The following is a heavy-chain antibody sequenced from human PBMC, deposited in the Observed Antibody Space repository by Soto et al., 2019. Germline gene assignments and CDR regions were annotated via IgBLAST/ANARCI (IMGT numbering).Heavy chain of an antibody. J-gene: IGHJ6*02. Sequence: QVQPVQSGAELNKPGAPVKVSCNASGYTFTNYGISWVRQSPGQGLEWRGWINTSQGNTKYAQKLQGRVTMTKDTDTSTAYMKLKSLRSDDTAVYYCARSPGYSASWGYFYYGLKIWGQGTTVIVSS. CDR2: INTSQGNT. D-gene: IGHD6-13*01. V-gene: IGHV1-18*01. CDR3: ARSPGYSASWGYFYYGLKI. CDR1: GYTFTNYG.